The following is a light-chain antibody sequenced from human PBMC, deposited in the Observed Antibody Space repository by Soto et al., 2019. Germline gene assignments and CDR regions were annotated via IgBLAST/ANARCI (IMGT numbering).Light chain of an antibody. CDR2: DNS. Sequence: QSVLTQPPSASGTPGQRVTISCSGSFSNIGSNFVFWYQQLPGTSPKLLIQDNSQRPSGVPDRFSGSKSGSSAFLAISGLRSEDEADYYCATWDDNVSGPVFGTGTKLTVL. CDR1: FSNIGSNF. CDR3: ATWDDNVSGPV. J-gene: IGLJ1*01. V-gene: IGLV1-47*02.